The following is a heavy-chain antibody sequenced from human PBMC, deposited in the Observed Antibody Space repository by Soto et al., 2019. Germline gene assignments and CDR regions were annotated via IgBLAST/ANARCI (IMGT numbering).Heavy chain of an antibody. D-gene: IGHD2-21*02. V-gene: IGHV1-8*01. J-gene: IGHJ3*01. CDR2: VNPNSGDT. CDR3: ARVSFLAPVTGAEIFDF. CDR1: GYSFTSYD. Sequence: QVQLVQSGAEVKKPGASVKVSCKASGYSFTSYDMNWVRQAPGQGLEWRGWVNPNSGDTDYAQKFQDRVTMTTDTSIRTAYMELSSLRSEDTAGYYCARVSFLAPVTGAEIFDFWGQGTMVTVSS.